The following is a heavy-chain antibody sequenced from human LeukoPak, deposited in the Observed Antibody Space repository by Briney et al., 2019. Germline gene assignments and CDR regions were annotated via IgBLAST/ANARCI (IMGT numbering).Heavy chain of an antibody. CDR2: ISSNGGST. Sequence: GGSLRLSCAASGFTFSSYAMHWVRQAPGKGLEYVSAISSNGGSTYYANSVKGRFTISRDNSKNTLYLQMGSLRAEDMAVYYCARDSTTMVRGGNFLYYYYYYMDVWGKGTTVTISS. J-gene: IGHJ6*03. CDR1: GFTFSSYA. D-gene: IGHD3-10*01. V-gene: IGHV3-64*01. CDR3: ARDSTTMVRGGNFLYYYYYYMDV.